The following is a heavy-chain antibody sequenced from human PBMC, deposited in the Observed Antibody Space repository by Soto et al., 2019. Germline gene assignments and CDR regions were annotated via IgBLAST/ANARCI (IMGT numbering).Heavy chain of an antibody. CDR3: PSGWYFQFDY. CDR2: IYYSGST. Sequence: SETLSLTCTFSGGSISSYYWSWIRQPPGKGLEWIGYIYYSGSTNYNPSLKSRVTISVDTSKNQFSLKLSSVTAADTAVYYCPSGWYFQFDYWGQGPLVTVSS. D-gene: IGHD6-19*01. CDR1: GGSISSYY. V-gene: IGHV4-59*01. J-gene: IGHJ4*02.